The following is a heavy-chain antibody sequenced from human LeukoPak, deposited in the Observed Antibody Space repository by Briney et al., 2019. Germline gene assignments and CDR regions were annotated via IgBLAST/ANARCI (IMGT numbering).Heavy chain of an antibody. CDR2: IYYSGST. CDR3: ARESLYCSSTSCHATAVDY. V-gene: IGHV4-59*01. CDR1: GGSISGYY. J-gene: IGHJ4*02. D-gene: IGHD2-2*01. Sequence: PSETLSLTCTVSGGSISGYYWSWIRQPPGKGLEWIGYIYYSGSTSYNPSLKSRVTISVDTSKNQFSLKLSSVTAADTAVYYCARESLYCSSTSCHATAVDYWGQGALVTAPS.